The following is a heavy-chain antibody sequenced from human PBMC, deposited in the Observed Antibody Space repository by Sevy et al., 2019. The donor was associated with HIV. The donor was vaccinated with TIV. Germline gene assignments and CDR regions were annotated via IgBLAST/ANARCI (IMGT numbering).Heavy chain of an antibody. CDR2: IRYDGSDK. J-gene: IGHJ4*02. CDR1: GFTFSNFG. V-gene: IGHV3-30*02. CDR3: AKDLAGPGRRYFDF. Sequence: GGSLRLSCTASGFTFSNFGMHWVRQVPGKGLEWVTFIRYDGSDKYYAASVKGRFTISSDDSKNTLYLQMDSLRPEDTAIYYCAKDLAGPGRRYFDFWGQGALVTVSS. D-gene: IGHD6-13*01.